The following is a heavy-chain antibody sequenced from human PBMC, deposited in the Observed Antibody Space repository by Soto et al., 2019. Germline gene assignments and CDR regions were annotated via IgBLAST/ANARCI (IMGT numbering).Heavy chain of an antibody. CDR2: ISYDGGNK. J-gene: IGHJ5*02. Sequence: QVQVVESGGGVVQPGRSLRLSCAASGFSFNSYGMHWVRQAPGKGLEWVAIISYDGGNKYYADSVKGRFTISRDSPKNTLYLQMNSLRAEDTAVYYCAKGGSSSARYFDAWGQGALVTVSP. CDR1: GFSFNSYG. V-gene: IGHV3-30*18. CDR3: AKGGSSSARYFDA. D-gene: IGHD6-6*01.